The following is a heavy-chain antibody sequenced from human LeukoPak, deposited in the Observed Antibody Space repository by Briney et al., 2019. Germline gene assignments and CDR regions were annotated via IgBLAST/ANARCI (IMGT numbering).Heavy chain of an antibody. D-gene: IGHD3-22*01. CDR1: GYTFTSYY. CDR3: ARDPTPKDDSSGYYRTLDY. J-gene: IGHJ4*02. V-gene: IGHV1-46*01. Sequence: GASVKVSRKASGYTFTSYYMHWVRQAPGQGLEWMGIINPSGGSTSYAQKFQGRVTMTRDTSTSTVYMELSSLRSEDTAVYYCARDPTPKDDSSGYYRTLDYWGQGTLVTVSS. CDR2: INPSGGST.